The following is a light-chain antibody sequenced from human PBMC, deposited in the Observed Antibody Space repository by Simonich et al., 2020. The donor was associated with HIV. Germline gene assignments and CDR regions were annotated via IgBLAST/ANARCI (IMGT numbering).Light chain of an antibody. CDR1: SSDIGDYNF. CDR2: DVT. V-gene: IGLV2-14*01. J-gene: IGLJ3*02. Sequence: QSALTQPASVSGSPGQSITISCTGTSSDIGDYNFVSWYQQHPVKAPKLMIYDVTKRPSGGSNRFSGSKSGTTASLTISGLQAEDEADYYCTSYTRNTTWVFGGGTKLTVL. CDR3: TSYTRNTTWV.